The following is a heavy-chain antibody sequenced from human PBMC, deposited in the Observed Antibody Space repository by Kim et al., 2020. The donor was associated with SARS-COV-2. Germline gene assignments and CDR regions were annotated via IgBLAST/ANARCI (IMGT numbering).Heavy chain of an antibody. CDR1: GYTFTGYY. J-gene: IGHJ4*02. CDR3: ARALEGYCSGGSCQVYDY. Sequence: ASVKVSCKASGYTFTGYYMHWVRQAPGQGLEWMGWINPNSGGTNYAQKFQGWVTMTRDTSISTAYMELSRLRSDDTAVYYCARALEGYCSGGSCQVYDYWGQGTLVTVSS. V-gene: IGHV1-2*04. D-gene: IGHD2-15*01. CDR2: INPNSGGT.